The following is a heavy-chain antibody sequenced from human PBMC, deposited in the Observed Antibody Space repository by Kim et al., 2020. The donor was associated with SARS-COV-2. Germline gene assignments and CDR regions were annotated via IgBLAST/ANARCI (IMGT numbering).Heavy chain of an antibody. V-gene: IGHV3-49*03. D-gene: IGHD3-3*01. J-gene: IGHJ4*02. Sequence: GGSLRLSCTASGFTFGDYAMSWFRQSPGKGLEWVGFIRSKAYGGTSEYAASVKGRFTISRDDSKSIAYLQMNSLKTEDTAVYYCTRERYYDFWSGYYISEKFDYWGQGTLVTVSS. CDR1: GFTFGDYA. CDR2: IRSKAYGGTS. CDR3: TRERYYDFWSGYYISEKFDY.